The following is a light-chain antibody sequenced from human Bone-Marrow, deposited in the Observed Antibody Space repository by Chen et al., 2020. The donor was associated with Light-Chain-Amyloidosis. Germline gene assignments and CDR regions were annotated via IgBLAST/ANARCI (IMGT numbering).Light chain of an antibody. V-gene: IGKV5-2*01. J-gene: IGKJ5*01. CDR2: QAT. CDR3: RQHDNGPHT. Sequence: ETTLTQSPAFMSATPGDKVNISCKASQDIDEDLNWYQQKPGKPTIFIVQQATTLVPGVPPRFSGSGYGTDFTLTIHSVVSEDAAFYFCRQHDNGPHTFGQGSRLEIK. CDR1: QDIDED.